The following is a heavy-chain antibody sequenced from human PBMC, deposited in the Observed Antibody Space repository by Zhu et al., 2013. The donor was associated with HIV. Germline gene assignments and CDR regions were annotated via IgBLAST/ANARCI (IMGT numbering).Heavy chain of an antibody. Sequence: EVQLVESGGGLVQPGRSLRLSCAASGFTFDDYAMHWVRQAPGKGLEWVSGISWNSGSIGYADSVKGRFTISRDNAKNSLYLQMNSLRAEDTALYYCAKDISEEQLVLSYWGQGTLVTVSS. V-gene: IGHV3-9*01. CDR2: ISWNSGSI. CDR3: AKDISEEQLVLSY. CDR1: GFTFDDYA. D-gene: IGHD6-6*01. J-gene: IGHJ4*02.